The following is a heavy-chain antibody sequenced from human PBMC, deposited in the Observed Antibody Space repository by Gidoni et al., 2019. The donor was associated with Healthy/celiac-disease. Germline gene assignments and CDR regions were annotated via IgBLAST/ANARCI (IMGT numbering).Heavy chain of an antibody. V-gene: IGHV3-7*01. D-gene: IGHD6-13*01. Sequence: EVQLVESGGGLVQPGGSLRLSCAASGFTFSSYWMSWVRQAPGKGLEWVANIKQDGSEKYYVDSVKGRFTISGDNAKNSLYLQMNSLRAEDTAVYYCARRRPYSSSWSETPDAFDIWGQGTMVTVSS. CDR2: IKQDGSEK. CDR1: GFTFSSYW. CDR3: ARRRPYSSSWSETPDAFDI. J-gene: IGHJ3*02.